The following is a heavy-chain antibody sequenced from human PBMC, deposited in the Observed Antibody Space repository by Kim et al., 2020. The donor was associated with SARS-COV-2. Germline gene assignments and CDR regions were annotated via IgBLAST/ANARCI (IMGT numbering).Heavy chain of an antibody. Sequence: SVKVSCKASGGTFSSYAISWVRQAPGQGLEWMGGIIPIFGTANYAQKFQGRVTITADESTSTAYMELSSLRSEDTAVYYCAFYYYDISGYYYYYFDYWGQGTLVTVSS. CDR2: IIPIFGTA. J-gene: IGHJ4*02. V-gene: IGHV1-69*13. CDR1: GGTFSSYA. CDR3: AFYYYDISGYYYYYFDY. D-gene: IGHD3-22*01.